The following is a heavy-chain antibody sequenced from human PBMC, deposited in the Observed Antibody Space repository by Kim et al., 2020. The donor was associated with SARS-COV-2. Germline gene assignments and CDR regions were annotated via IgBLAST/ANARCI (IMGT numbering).Heavy chain of an antibody. Sequence: GGRTYYADSVKGRFTISRDNSKNTLFLQMNSLRAEDTAVYYCARTNSFDYWGQGTLVTVSS. J-gene: IGHJ4*02. CDR3: ARTNSFDY. CDR2: GGRT. V-gene: IGHV3-23*01.